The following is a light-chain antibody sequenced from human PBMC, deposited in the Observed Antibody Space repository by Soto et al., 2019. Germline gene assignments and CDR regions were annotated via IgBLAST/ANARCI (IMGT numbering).Light chain of an antibody. V-gene: IGKV1-39*01. CDR1: QTISNY. Sequence: DVQMTQSPSSLFASIGDRVTITCRASQTISNYLNWYRQKPGKAPELLIYAASSLHSGVPSRFSGSGSGTDFTLTISSLQPDDFATYYCQHYNSYSEAFGQGTKV. J-gene: IGKJ1*01. CDR3: QHYNSYSEA. CDR2: AAS.